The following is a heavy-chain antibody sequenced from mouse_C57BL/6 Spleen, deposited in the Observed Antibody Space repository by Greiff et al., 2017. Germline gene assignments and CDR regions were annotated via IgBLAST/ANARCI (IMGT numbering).Heavy chain of an antibody. V-gene: IGHV1-61*01. Sequence: VQLQQPGAELVRPGSSVKLSCKASGYTFTSYWMDWVKQRPGQGLEWIGNIYPSDSETHYNQKFKDKATLTVDKSSSTAYMQLSSLTSEDSAVYYGARRGYYGSSPWFAYWGQGTLVTVSA. D-gene: IGHD1-1*01. J-gene: IGHJ3*01. CDR1: GYTFTSYW. CDR2: IYPSDSET. CDR3: ARRGYYGSSPWFAY.